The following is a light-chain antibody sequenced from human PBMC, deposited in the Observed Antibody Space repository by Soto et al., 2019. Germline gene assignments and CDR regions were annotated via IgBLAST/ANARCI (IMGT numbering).Light chain of an antibody. J-gene: IGKJ2*01. CDR1: QSISTY. CDR3: QQSYSNPRT. V-gene: IGKV1-39*01. Sequence: DIPMPQSPSSLSASVGDRVTITCRASQSISTYLNWYHQKPGRAPDLLVYAATSLQSGVPSRFIGGGSGADFTLTISSLQPEDFGTYYCQQSYSNPRTFGQGTKLEIK. CDR2: AAT.